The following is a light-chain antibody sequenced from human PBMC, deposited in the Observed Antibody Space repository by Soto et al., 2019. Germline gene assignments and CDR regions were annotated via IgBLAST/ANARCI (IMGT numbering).Light chain of an antibody. CDR2: GAY. J-gene: IGKJ1*01. Sequence: IVLTQSPGTLSLSPGERATLSCRASQSVSSSYLAWYQQQPGQAPRLLIYGAYSRATSIPDRCCGSGSGTDFSLTIIRREPDDVSVYYCQQYGTSPPRTFGQGTKVEIK. CDR3: QQYGTSPPRT. V-gene: IGKV3-20*01. CDR1: QSVSSSY.